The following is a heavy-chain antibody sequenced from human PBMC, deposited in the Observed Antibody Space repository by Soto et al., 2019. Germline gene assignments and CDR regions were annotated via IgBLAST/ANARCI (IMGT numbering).Heavy chain of an antibody. V-gene: IGHV4-39*01. J-gene: IGHJ5*02. CDR3: ARQRTVTTWFITPGWFDP. D-gene: IGHD4-17*01. CDR2: IYYSGST. Sequence: PSETLSLTCTVSGGSISSSSYYWGWIRQPPGKGLEWIGTIYYSGSTYYNPSLKSRVTISADTSKNQFSLKLSSVTAADTAVYYCARQRTVTTWFITPGWFDPWGQGTLVTVSS. CDR1: GGSISSSSYY.